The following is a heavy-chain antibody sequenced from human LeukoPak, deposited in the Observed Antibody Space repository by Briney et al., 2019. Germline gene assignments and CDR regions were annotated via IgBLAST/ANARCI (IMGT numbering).Heavy chain of an antibody. J-gene: IGHJ4*02. CDR3: ARGGVNYWNPRY. CDR2: LYTGGRR. V-gene: IGHV3-53*01. CDR1: GFTVSSHY. Sequence: GESLKIPCVASGFTVSSHYMSWVRQAPGKGLEWVALLYTGGRRYYADSVEGPFTISRDDSKNTVYLHMNTVRAEDTAMYYCARGGVNYWNPRYWGQGTLVTVSS. D-gene: IGHD1-1*01.